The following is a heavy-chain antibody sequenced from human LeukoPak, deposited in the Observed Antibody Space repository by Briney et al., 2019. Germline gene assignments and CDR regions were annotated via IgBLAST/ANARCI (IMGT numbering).Heavy chain of an antibody. D-gene: IGHD6-19*01. CDR2: INAGNGNA. CDR1: GYTFASYA. CDR3: AGPSAYSSGWGFDY. V-gene: IGHV1-3*01. Sequence: ASVKVSCKASGYTFASYAMHWVSQAPGQRLEWMGWINAGNGNARYSQNFQGRVTITRDTSASTAYMELSSLRSEDTAVYYCAGPSAYSSGWGFDYWGQGTLVTVSS. J-gene: IGHJ4*02.